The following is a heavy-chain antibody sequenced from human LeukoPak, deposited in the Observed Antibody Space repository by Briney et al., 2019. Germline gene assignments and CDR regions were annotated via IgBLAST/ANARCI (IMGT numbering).Heavy chain of an antibody. D-gene: IGHD3-9*01. Sequence: GGSLRLSCAASGFIVSCNYMSWVRQAPGKGREGVSSIGDNDGRTFYADSVKGRFTISRDNSKNTLYLQMNSLRAEDTAIYYCANNGKDNYDMFFDYWGQGTLVTVSS. CDR2: IGDNDGRT. CDR3: ANNGKDNYDMFFDY. CDR1: GFIVSCNY. V-gene: IGHV3-23*01. J-gene: IGHJ4*02.